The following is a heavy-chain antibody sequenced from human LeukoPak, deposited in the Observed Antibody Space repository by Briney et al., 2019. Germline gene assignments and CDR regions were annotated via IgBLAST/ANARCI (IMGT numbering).Heavy chain of an antibody. CDR3: AGQAWGVVVVAANWFDP. CDR2: LYYSGST. V-gene: IGHV4-39*01. D-gene: IGHD2-15*01. Sequence: SETLSLTCTASGGSISSSSYYWGWIRQPPGQGLEWIVSLYYSGSTYYNPSLKSRVTISVDTSKNQFSLKLSSVTAADTAVYYCAGQAWGVVVVAANWFDPWGQGTLVTVSS. J-gene: IGHJ5*02. CDR1: GGSISSSSYY.